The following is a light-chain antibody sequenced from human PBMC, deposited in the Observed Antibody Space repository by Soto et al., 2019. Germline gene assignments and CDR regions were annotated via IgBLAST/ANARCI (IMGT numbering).Light chain of an antibody. CDR3: QQYNNWPQT. CDR2: GAS. V-gene: IGKV3-15*01. CDR1: QSINRN. J-gene: IGKJ1*01. Sequence: EIVMTQSPATLSVSPGVRATLSCRASQSINRNLAWYQQKPGQAPRLLMYGASTRATGIPARFSGSGSGTEFTLTISSLQSEDFAVYYCQQYNNWPQTFGQGTKVEIK.